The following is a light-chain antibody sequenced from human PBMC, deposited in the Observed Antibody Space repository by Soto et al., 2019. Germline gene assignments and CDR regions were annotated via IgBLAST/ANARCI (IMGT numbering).Light chain of an antibody. CDR1: ESVSSRY. J-gene: IGKJ4*01. V-gene: IGKV3D-20*02. Sequence: EIVLTQSPGTLSLSPGERATLSCSATESVSSRYLAWYQQKPGQAPRLLIYGASTRATGIPARFSGSGSGTEFTLTISSLEPEDFAVYYCQQRSSWPLLTFGGGTKVDIK. CDR3: QQRSSWPLLT. CDR2: GAS.